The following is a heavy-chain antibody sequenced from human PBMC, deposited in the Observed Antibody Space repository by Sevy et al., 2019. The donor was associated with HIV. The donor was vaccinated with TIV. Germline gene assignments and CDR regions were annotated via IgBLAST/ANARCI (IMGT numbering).Heavy chain of an antibody. Sequence: GGSLRLSCAASGFTDSSNYMSWVRQAPGKGLEWVSVIYSGGSTYYADSVKGRFTISRDNSKNTLYLQMNSLRAEDTAVYYCARAGIVGAAGGAFDIWGQGTMVTVSS. D-gene: IGHD1-26*01. CDR3: ARAGIVGAAGGAFDI. CDR2: IYSGGST. J-gene: IGHJ3*02. CDR1: GFTDSSNY. V-gene: IGHV3-53*01.